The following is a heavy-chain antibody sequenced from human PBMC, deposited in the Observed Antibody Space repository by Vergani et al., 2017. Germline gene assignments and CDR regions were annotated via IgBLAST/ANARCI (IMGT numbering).Heavy chain of an antibody. J-gene: IGHJ5*02. CDR3: ARAPATPETKIYCSGCSCYSANWFDP. CDR2: IIPIFGTA. Sequence: QVQLVQSGAEVKKPGSSVKVSCKASGGTFSSYAISWVRQAPGQGLEWMGGIIPIFGTANYAQKFQGRVTITPDESTSTAYMELSSLRSEDTAVYYCARAPATPETKIYCSGCSCYSANWFDPWGQGTLVTVSS. CDR1: GGTFSSYA. D-gene: IGHD2-15*01. V-gene: IGHV1-69*01.